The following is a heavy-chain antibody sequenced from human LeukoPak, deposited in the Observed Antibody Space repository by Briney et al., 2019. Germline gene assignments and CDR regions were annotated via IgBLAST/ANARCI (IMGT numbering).Heavy chain of an antibody. Sequence: SETLSLTCTVSGGSISSGGYYWSWIRQHPGKGLEWIGYIYYSGSTYYNPSLKSRVTISVDTSKNQFSLKLSSVTAADTAVYYCARGGSGYSPTFQHWGQGTLVTVSS. D-gene: IGHD3-22*01. CDR1: GGSISSGGYY. CDR3: ARGGSGYSPTFQH. V-gene: IGHV4-31*03. J-gene: IGHJ1*01. CDR2: IYYSGST.